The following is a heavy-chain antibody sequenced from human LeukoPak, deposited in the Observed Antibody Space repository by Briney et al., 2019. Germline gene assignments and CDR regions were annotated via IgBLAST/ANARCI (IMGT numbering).Heavy chain of an antibody. Sequence: GGSLRLSCAASGFTFSSYWMHWVRQGPGKGLVWVSRINSDGTSTTYADSVKGRFTISRDNAKNTLYLQMNSLRAEDTAVYYCARAPRERWLQLTRYFDLWGRGTLVTVSS. CDR3: ARAPRERWLQLTRYFDL. V-gene: IGHV3-74*01. J-gene: IGHJ2*01. CDR2: INSDGTST. CDR1: GFTFSSYW. D-gene: IGHD5-24*01.